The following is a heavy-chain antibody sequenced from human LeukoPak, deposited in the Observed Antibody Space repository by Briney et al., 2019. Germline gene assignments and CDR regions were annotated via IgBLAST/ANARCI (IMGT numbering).Heavy chain of an antibody. V-gene: IGHV3-11*01. Sequence: GGSLRLSCAASGFTFSDYYMSWIRQAPGKGLEWVSYISSSGSTIYYADSVKGRFTISRDNAKNSLYLRMNSLRAEDTAVYYCARGATIPGDYYYYGMDVWGQGTTITVSS. CDR1: GFTFSDYY. J-gene: IGHJ6*02. CDR3: ARGATIPGDYYYYGMDV. D-gene: IGHD5-12*01. CDR2: ISSSGSTI.